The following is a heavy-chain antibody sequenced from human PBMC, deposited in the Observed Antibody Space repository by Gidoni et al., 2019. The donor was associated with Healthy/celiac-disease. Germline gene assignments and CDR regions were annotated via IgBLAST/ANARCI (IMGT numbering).Heavy chain of an antibody. V-gene: IGHV4-34*01. D-gene: IGHD5-12*01. CDR1: GGSFSGYY. Sequence: QVQLQQWGAGLLKPSETLSLTCAVYGGSFSGYYGSWIRPPPGKGLEWIGEINHSGSTNYNPSLKSRVTISVDTSKNQFSLKLSSVTAADTAVYYCARYDPRHSGYDSGGVDYWGQGTLVTVSS. J-gene: IGHJ4*02. CDR2: INHSGST. CDR3: ARYDPRHSGYDSGGVDY.